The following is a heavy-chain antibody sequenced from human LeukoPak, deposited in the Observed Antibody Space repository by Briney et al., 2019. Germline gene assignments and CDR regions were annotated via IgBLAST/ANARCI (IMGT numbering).Heavy chain of an antibody. Sequence: PSQTLSLTCTVSGGSISSGDYYWSWIRQPPGKGLEWIGYIYYSGSTYYNPSLKSRVTISVDTSKNQFSLKLSSVTAADTAVYYCAREVTYYDILTGYSRTRNWFDPWGQGTLVTVSS. CDR3: AREVTYYDILTGYSRTRNWFDP. V-gene: IGHV4-30-4*01. J-gene: IGHJ5*02. D-gene: IGHD3-9*01. CDR2: IYYSGST. CDR1: GGSISSGDYY.